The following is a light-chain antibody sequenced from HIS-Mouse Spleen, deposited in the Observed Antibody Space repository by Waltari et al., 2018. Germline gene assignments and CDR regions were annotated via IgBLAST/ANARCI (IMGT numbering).Light chain of an antibody. J-gene: IGLJ2*01. CDR1: ALPKKY. V-gene: IGLV3-10*01. CDR2: DDS. CDR3: YSTDSSGNHRV. Sequence: SHELTQPPSPSVSPGQTDRIPCPGDALPKKYAYWYQQKSGQAPVLVIYDDSKRPSGIPERFSGSSSGTMATLTISGAQVEDEADYYCYSTDSSGNHRVFGGGTKLTVL.